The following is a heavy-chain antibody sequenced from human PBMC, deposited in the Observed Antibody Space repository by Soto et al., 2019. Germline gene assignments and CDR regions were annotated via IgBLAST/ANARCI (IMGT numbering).Heavy chain of an antibody. CDR2: IYYSGST. J-gene: IGHJ6*02. CDR3: ARHSSPYPSPSYVLRYFDRYGMDV. Sequence: QLQLQESGPGLVKPSETLSLTCTVSGGSISSSSYYWGWIRQPPGKGLEWIGSIYYSGSTYYNPSLKSRVTISVDTSKHQFSLKLSSVTAADTAVYYCARHSSPYPSPSYVLRYFDRYGMDVWGQGTTVTVSS. CDR1: GGSISSSSYY. D-gene: IGHD3-9*01. V-gene: IGHV4-39*01.